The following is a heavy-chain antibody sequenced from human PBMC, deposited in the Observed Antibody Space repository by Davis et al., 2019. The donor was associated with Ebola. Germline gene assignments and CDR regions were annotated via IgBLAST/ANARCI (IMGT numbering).Heavy chain of an antibody. CDR1: GFTFSSYA. CDR3: AREERGTDDFWSGYYNYYYYYGMDV. V-gene: IGHV3-64*04. J-gene: IGHJ6*02. D-gene: IGHD3-3*01. CDR2: ISSNGGST. Sequence: GESLKISCSASGFTFSSYAMHWVRQAPGKGLEYVSAISSNGGSTYYADSVKGRFTISRDNAKNSLYLQMNSLRAEDTAVYYCAREERGTDDFWSGYYNYYYYYGMDVWGQGTTVTVSS.